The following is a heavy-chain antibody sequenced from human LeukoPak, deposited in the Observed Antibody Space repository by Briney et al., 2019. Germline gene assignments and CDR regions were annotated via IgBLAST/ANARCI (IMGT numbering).Heavy chain of an antibody. D-gene: IGHD2-2*02. CDR3: ARDWGYCSSTSCYTVYYFDY. J-gene: IGHJ4*02. CDR2: ISSSSSYI. CDR1: GFTFSSYS. Sequence: GGSLRLSCAASGFTFSSYSMNWVRQAPGKGLEWVSSISSSSSYIYYADSVKGRFTISRDNAKNSLYLQMNSLRAEDTAVYYCARDWGYCSSTSCYTVYYFDYWGQGTLVTVSS. V-gene: IGHV3-21*01.